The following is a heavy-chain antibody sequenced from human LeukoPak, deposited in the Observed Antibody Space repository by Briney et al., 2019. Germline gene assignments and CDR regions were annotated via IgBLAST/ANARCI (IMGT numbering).Heavy chain of an antibody. V-gene: IGHV4-59*01. J-gene: IGHJ6*04. CDR1: GVSISSYY. CDR2: IYYSGSA. CDR3: ARSPGCGGSCYSGNYYYYGMDV. Sequence: SEALSLTCTGSGVSISSYYWSWIRQPPGKGLGWIGYIYYSGSANYNPSLKSRVTISVDTSKNQFSLKLSSVTAADTAVYYCARSPGCGGSCYSGNYYYYGMDVWGKGTTVTVSS. D-gene: IGHD2-15*01.